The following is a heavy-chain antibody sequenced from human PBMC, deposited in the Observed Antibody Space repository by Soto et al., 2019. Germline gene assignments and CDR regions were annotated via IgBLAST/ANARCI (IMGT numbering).Heavy chain of an antibody. D-gene: IGHD3-16*01. J-gene: IGHJ4*02. CDR1: GFSLTSGVG. Sequence: QITLKESGPTLVRPPQTLTLTCTFSGFSLTSGVGVGWIRQPPGKALEWLALIYWDDDKRYSPSLKNRLTITKXTSKHQXXVTMTNVGPVDTATSFCAHIDPEIVTVGGHGGFDYWGQGTLVTVSS. CDR2: IYWDDDK. V-gene: IGHV2-5*02. CDR3: AHIDPEIVTVGGHGGFDY.